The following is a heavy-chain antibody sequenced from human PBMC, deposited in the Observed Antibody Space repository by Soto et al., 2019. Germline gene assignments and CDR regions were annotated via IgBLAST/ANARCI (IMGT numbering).Heavy chain of an antibody. CDR3: ARETLIGY. V-gene: IGHV3-48*02. J-gene: IGHJ4*02. CDR2: ISTSSYII. D-gene: IGHD3-16*01. Sequence: EVQLVESGGGLVQPGGSLRLSCAASGFTFNTYSMNWVRQAPGKGLEWVSYISTSSYIIYYADSVKGRFTISRDDAENSLYLQMNSLRDADMAVYYCARETLIGYWGQGTLVTVSS. CDR1: GFTFNTYS.